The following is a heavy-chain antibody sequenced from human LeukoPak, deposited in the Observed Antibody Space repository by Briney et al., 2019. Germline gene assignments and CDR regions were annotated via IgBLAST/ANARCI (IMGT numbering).Heavy chain of an antibody. CDR1: GYTFTGYY. D-gene: IGHD1-14*01. Sequence: ASEKVSCKASGYTFTGYYMHWVRQAPGQGLEWMGWINPNSGGTNYAQKFRGRVTMTRDTSISTAYMELSRLRSDDTAVYYCAREVATVGYGMDVWGQGTTVTVSS. CDR3: AREVATVGYGMDV. V-gene: IGHV1-2*02. CDR2: INPNSGGT. J-gene: IGHJ6*02.